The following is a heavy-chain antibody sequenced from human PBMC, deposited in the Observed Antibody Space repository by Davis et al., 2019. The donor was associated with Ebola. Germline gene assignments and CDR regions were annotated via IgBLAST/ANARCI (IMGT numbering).Heavy chain of an antibody. CDR1: GYTFTTYA. D-gene: IGHD6-13*01. J-gene: IGHJ4*02. Sequence: ASVKVSFKASGYTFTTYAIHWVRQAPGQGLEWMGWIDTSTGNPTYAQDFTGRFVFSLDTSVTTAFLQISSLKAADTAVYYCARGISAAGNYWGQGTLVTVSS. CDR3: ARGISAAGNY. CDR2: IDTSTGNP. V-gene: IGHV7-4-1*02.